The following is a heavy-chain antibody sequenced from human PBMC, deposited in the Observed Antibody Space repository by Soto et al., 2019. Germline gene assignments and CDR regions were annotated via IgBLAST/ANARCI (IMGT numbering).Heavy chain of an antibody. CDR2: IYYSGST. CDR1: GGSISSGGYY. J-gene: IGHJ4*02. D-gene: IGHD3-22*01. Sequence: KPSETLSLTCTVSGGSISSGGYYWSWIRQHPGKGLEWIGYIYYSGSTYYNPSLKSRVTISVDTSKNQFSLKLSSVTAADTAVYYCARDTATYCYDSSGYLSYYFDYWGQGTLVTVSS. CDR3: ARDTATYCYDSSGYLSYYFDY. V-gene: IGHV4-31*03.